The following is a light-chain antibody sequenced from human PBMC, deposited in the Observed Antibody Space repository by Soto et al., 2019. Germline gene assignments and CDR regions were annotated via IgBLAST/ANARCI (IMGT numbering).Light chain of an antibody. CDR2: GAS. J-gene: IGKJ3*01. CDR3: QQYGSSRFT. CDR1: QSVSSSY. V-gene: IGKV3-20*01. Sequence: EIALTQSPGTLSLSPGERATLSCRASQSVSSSYLAWYQQKPGQAPRLLIYGASSRATGIPDRFSGSGSGTDFTLTSSRLEAEEFAVYYCQQYGSSRFTFGPGTKVDIK.